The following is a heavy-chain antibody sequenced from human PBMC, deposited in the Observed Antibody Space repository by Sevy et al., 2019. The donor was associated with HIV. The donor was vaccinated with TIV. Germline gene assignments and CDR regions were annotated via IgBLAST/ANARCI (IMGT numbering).Heavy chain of an antibody. V-gene: IGHV4-31*03. Sequence: SETLSLTCTVSGGSISSGGYYWSWIRQHPGKGLEWIGYIYYSGSTYYNPSLKSRVTISVDSSKNQFSLKLSSVTAADTALYYCARAARLRTNFDYWGQGTLVTVSS. CDR2: IYYSGST. CDR3: ARAARLRTNFDY. J-gene: IGHJ4*02. CDR1: GGSISSGGYY. D-gene: IGHD4-17*01.